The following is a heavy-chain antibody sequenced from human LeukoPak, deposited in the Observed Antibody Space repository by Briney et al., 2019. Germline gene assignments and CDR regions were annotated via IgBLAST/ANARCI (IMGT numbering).Heavy chain of an antibody. CDR3: ARDDSSGYYYGNWFDP. J-gene: IGHJ5*02. CDR1: GFPFSSYW. Sequence: GGPLTLSCAASGFPFSSYWMSWVRQPPGKGLEWVANIKQDGSEKYYVDSVKGRFTISRDNAKNSLYLQMNSLRAEDTAVYYCARDDSSGYYYGNWFDPWGQGALVTVSS. D-gene: IGHD3-22*01. V-gene: IGHV3-7*01. CDR2: IKQDGSEK.